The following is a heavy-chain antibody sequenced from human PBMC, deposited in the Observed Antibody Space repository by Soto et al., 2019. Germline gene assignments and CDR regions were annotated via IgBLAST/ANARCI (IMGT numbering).Heavy chain of an antibody. V-gene: IGHV3-33*01. Sequence: QVQLVESGGGVVQPGRSLRLSCAASGFTFSSYGMHWVRQAPGKGLEWVAVIWYDGSNKYYADSVKGRLTISRDNSKHTLHLQMNSLNLEDTTVYYFARDEGAGDCSSTSCYMEGFYYYYSGMDVWGQGTTVTVSS. CDR3: ARDEGAGDCSSTSCYMEGFYYYYSGMDV. CDR1: GFTFSSYG. J-gene: IGHJ6*02. D-gene: IGHD2-2*02. CDR2: IWYDGSNK.